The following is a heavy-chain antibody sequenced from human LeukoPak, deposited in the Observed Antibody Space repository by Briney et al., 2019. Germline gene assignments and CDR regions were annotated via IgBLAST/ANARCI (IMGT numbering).Heavy chain of an antibody. Sequence: GGSLRLSCAASGFTFSSHAMNWVRQPPGKGLDLVSSIDKSGDGAFYADSVKGRFTISRDNSKNTLYLQMNSLRREDTAVYYCARRGGTSGWGAFDIWGQGTMVTVSS. CDR3: ARRGGTSGWGAFDI. CDR1: GFTFSSHA. V-gene: IGHV3-23*01. CDR2: IDKSGDGA. J-gene: IGHJ3*02. D-gene: IGHD1-1*01.